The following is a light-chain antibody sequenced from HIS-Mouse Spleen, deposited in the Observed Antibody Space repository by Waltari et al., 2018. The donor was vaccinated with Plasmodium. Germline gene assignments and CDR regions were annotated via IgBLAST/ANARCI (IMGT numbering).Light chain of an antibody. J-gene: IGKJ2*01. CDR2: GAS. CDR3: QQYGSSPYT. CDR1: QRVSSSY. Sequence: EIVLTLSPGTLSLSPGERATLSSRASQRVSSSYLAWYQQKPGQAPRLLIYGASSRATGIPDRFSGSGSGTDFTLTISRLEPEDFAVYYCQQYGSSPYTFGQGTKLEIK. V-gene: IGKV3-20*01.